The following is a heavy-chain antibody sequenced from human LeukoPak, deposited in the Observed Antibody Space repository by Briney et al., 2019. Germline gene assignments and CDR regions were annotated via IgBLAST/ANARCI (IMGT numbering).Heavy chain of an antibody. CDR1: GFTFDDYA. V-gene: IGHV3-9*01. Sequence: GGSLRLSRAASGFTFDDYAMHWVRQAPGKGLEWVSGISWNSGSIGYADSVKGRFTISRDNAKNSLYLQMNSLRAEDTAVYYCAREAGYDYYYYGMDVWGQGTTVTVSS. CDR3: AREAGYDYYYYGMDV. D-gene: IGHD2-2*01. J-gene: IGHJ6*02. CDR2: ISWNSGSI.